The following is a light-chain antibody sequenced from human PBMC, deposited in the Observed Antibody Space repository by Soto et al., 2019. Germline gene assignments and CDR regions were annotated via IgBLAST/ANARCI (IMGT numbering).Light chain of an antibody. Sequence: DIVITQSPATLSVSPGERATLSCRASQSVSSSLAWYQQNPGQSPRLLIFDASNRATGIPVRFSGSGSGTDFTLTISRLEPEDFAVYYCQEYGRLPLTFGGGTKVDIK. V-gene: IGKV3-20*01. J-gene: IGKJ4*01. CDR2: DAS. CDR3: QEYGRLPLT. CDR1: QSVSSS.